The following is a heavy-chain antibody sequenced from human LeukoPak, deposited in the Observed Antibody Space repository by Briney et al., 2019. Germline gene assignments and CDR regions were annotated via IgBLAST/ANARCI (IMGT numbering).Heavy chain of an antibody. CDR1: GGSISSGGYY. D-gene: IGHD3-22*01. CDR2: IYYSGST. J-gene: IGHJ5*02. V-gene: IGHV4-31*03. CDR3: ASAITYYYDSSGYHPTQEPRWFDP. Sequence: SETLSLTCTVSGGSISSGGYYWSWIRQHPGKGLEWIGYIYYSGSTYYNPSLKSRVTISVDTSKNQFSLKLSSVTAADTAVYYCASAITYYYDSSGYHPTQEPRWFDPWGQGTLVTVSS.